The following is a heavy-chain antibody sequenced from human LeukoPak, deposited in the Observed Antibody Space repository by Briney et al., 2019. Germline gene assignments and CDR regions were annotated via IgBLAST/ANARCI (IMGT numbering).Heavy chain of an antibody. V-gene: IGHV3-30*02. CDR3: AKDELLEVTETPFDAFDI. D-gene: IGHD3-3*01. CDR2: IRYEGHNK. Sequence: PGGSLRLYCAAYGFTFSGYGMHWVRQGQGKGREGVAFIRYEGHNKYYEDSVKGRFTISRDNSKNTLYLQMNSLRDEDTAVYYCAKDELLEVTETPFDAFDIWGQGTMVTVSS. J-gene: IGHJ3*02. CDR1: GFTFSGYG.